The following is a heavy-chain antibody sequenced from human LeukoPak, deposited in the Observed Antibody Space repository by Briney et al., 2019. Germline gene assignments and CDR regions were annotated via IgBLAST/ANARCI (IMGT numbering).Heavy chain of an antibody. CDR2: IWYDGSNK. V-gene: IGHV3-33*01. CDR3: ARDGDSSGWYGSEDYYYGMDV. CDR1: GFTFSSYG. D-gene: IGHD6-19*01. Sequence: PGGSLRLSCAASGFTFSSYGMHWVRQAPGKGLEWVAVIWYDGSNKYYADSVKGRFTISRDNSKNMLYLQMNSLRAEDTAVYYCARDGDSSGWYGSEDYYYGMDVWGQGTTVTVSS. J-gene: IGHJ6*02.